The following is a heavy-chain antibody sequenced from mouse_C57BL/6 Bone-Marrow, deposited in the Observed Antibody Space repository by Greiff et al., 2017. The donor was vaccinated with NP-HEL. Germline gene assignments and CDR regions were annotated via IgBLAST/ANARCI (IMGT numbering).Heavy chain of an antibody. Sequence: EVQLQQSGPELVKPGASVKISCKASGYSFTGYYMNWVKQSPEKSLEWIGEINPSTGGTTYNQKFKAKATLTVDKSSSTAYMKLKSLTSEDSAFYYCARGGPCGDYWGQGTTLTVSS. J-gene: IGHJ2*01. V-gene: IGHV1-42*01. CDR3: ARGGPCGDY. CDR1: GYSFTGYY. CDR2: INPSTGGT.